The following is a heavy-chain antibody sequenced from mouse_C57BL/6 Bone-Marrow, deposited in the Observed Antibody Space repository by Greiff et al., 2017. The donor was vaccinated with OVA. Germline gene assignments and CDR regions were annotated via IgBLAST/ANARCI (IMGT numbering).Heavy chain of an antibody. D-gene: IGHD1-3*01. Sequence: EVKLVESGGDLVKPGGSLKLSCAASGFTFSSYGLSWVRQTPDKRLEWVATISSGGSYTYYPDSVKGRFTISRDNAKNTLYLQMSSLKSEDTAMYYCARHPQLAMDYWGQGTSVTVSS. J-gene: IGHJ4*01. V-gene: IGHV5-6*01. CDR2: ISSGGSYT. CDR1: GFTFSSYG. CDR3: ARHPQLAMDY.